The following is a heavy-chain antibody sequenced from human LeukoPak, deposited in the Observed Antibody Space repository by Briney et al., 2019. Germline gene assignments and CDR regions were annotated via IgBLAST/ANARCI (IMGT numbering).Heavy chain of an antibody. V-gene: IGHV4-4*07. J-gene: IGHJ4*02. CDR2: IHSSGST. CDR3: VRRSSGWYFDY. Sequence: SETLSLTCTVSGGSISSYYWSWLRQPAGRGLEWIGRIHSSGSTNYNPSLTSRVIMSVDTPKNQISLRLTSVTAADTAVYYCVRRSSGWYFDYWGQGTLVTVSS. D-gene: IGHD6-19*01. CDR1: GGSISSYY.